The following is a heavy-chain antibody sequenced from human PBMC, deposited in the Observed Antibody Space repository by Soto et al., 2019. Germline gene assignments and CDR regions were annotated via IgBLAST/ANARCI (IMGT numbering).Heavy chain of an antibody. CDR3: ARSVTRSWVTHQINWFDP. V-gene: IGHV1-3*01. D-gene: IGHD2-21*02. Sequence: ASVKVSCKASGYTFTSYAMHWVRQAPGQRLEWMGWINAGNGNTKYSQKFQGRVTITRDTSASTAYMELSSLRSEDTAVYYCARSVTRSWVTHQINWFDPWGQGTLGTVSS. CDR1: GYTFTSYA. J-gene: IGHJ5*02. CDR2: INAGNGNT.